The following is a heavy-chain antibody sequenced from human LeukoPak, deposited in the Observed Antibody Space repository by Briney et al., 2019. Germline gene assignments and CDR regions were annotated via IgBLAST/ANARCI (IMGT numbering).Heavy chain of an antibody. CDR1: GFTVSSNY. J-gene: IGHJ4*02. V-gene: IGHV3-23*01. D-gene: IGHD5-18*01. CDR3: AKTASRGYSYD. Sequence: GGSLRLSCAASGFTVSSNYMSWVRQAPGKGLEWVSAISGSGGSTYYADSVKGRFTISRDNSKNTLYLQMNSLRAEDTAVYYCAKTASRGYSYDWGQGTLVTVSS. CDR2: ISGSGGST.